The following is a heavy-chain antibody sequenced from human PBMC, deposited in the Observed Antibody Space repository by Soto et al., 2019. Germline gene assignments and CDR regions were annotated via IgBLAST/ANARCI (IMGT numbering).Heavy chain of an antibody. CDR2: ISAHNGNT. CDR3: ARGRYGDY. CDR1: GYTFTSYG. V-gene: IGHV1-18*01. J-gene: IGHJ4*02. Sequence: QVHLVQSGAEVKKPGASVKVSCKASGYTFTSYGITWVRQAPGQGLEWMGWISAHNGNTDYAQKHQGRGIVTRDTSTSTAYMELRSLRSDDTAVYYCARGRYGDYWGQGALVTVSS. D-gene: IGHD1-1*01.